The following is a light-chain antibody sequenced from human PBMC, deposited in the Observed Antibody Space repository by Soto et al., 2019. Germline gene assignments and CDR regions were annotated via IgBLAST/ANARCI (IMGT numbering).Light chain of an antibody. J-gene: IGKJ3*01. Sequence: EIVWTQSPATLSLSPGERATLSCRASQSVSSYLAWYQQKPGQAPRLLIYDASNRATGIPARFSGSGSGTDFTLTISSLEPEDFAVYYRQQRSNWPLGGNTFGPGTKVDIK. CDR3: QQRSNWPLGGNT. V-gene: IGKV3-11*01. CDR2: DAS. CDR1: QSVSSY.